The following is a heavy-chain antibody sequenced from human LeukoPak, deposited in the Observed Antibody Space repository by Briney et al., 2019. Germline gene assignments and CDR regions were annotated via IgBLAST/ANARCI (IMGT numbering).Heavy chain of an antibody. CDR1: GGSISSSNYY. V-gene: IGHV4-39*01. CDR3: ARQADLDAFDI. Sequence: SETLSLTCTVSGGSISSSNYYWGWIRQPPGKGLEWIGSIYYSGSTYYNPSLKSRVTISVDTSKNQFSLKLSSVTAADTAVYYCARQADLDAFDIWGRGTMVTVFS. CDR2: IYYSGST. J-gene: IGHJ3*02.